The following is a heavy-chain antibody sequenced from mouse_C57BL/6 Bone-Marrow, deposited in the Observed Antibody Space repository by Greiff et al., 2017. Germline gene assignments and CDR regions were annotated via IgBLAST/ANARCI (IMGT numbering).Heavy chain of an antibody. CDR2: INPSDSYT. D-gene: IGHD1-1*01. Sequence: VQLQQSGAELVRPGTSVKLSCKASGYTFTSYWMHWVKQRPGQGLEWIGVINPSDSYTNYNQKFKGKATLTVDTSSSPAYMQLSSLTSEDSAVXYCARRGYYGSSSHWYFDFWGTGTTVTVSS. CDR3: ARRGYYGSSSHWYFDF. CDR1: GYTFTSYW. V-gene: IGHV1-59*01. J-gene: IGHJ1*03.